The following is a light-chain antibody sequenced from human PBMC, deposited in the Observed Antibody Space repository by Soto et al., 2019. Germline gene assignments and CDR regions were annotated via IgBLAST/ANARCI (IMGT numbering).Light chain of an antibody. V-gene: IGKV3D-15*01. CDR2: DAS. Sequence: ESVLTQSPGTLSLSPGERATLSCRAGQSVSSSYLAWYQQTPGHAPRLLIYDASNRATGIPARFSVRGSGTESSLTISSLQSEAFAVYSCQQYNNWPQWKFGHGTKVDIK. CDR1: QSVSSSY. CDR3: QQYNNWPQWK. J-gene: IGKJ1*01.